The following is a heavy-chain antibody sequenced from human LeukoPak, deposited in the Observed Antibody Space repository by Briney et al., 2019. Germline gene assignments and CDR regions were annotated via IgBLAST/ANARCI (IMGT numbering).Heavy chain of an antibody. CDR2: IYYSGST. CDR3: ARGSSSPPIEYYFDY. D-gene: IGHD6-13*01. Sequence: KPSETLSLTCTVSGGSISSYYWSWIRQPPGKGLEWLGSIYYSGSTNYNPSLKSRVTISLDTSKNQFSLKLSSVTAADTAVYYCARGSSSPPIEYYFDYWGQGTLVTVSS. CDR1: GGSISSYY. J-gene: IGHJ4*02. V-gene: IGHV4-59*01.